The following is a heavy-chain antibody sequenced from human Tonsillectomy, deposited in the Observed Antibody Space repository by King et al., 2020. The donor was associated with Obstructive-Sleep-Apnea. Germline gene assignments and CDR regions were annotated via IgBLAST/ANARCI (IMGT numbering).Heavy chain of an antibody. CDR1: GFSFSSYA. CDR3: AKPTGWTPPYYFDY. Sequence: VQLVESGGGLVQPGGSLRLSFAASGFSFSSYAMSWVRQAPGKGLEWVSTIDNTGRETYYADSLKGLFSISRDSSKNTLSLQMNSLGAEDTAVYYSAKPTGWTPPYYFDYWGQGTLVTVSS. CDR2: IDNTGRET. J-gene: IGHJ4*02. D-gene: IGHD6-19*01. V-gene: IGHV3-23*04.